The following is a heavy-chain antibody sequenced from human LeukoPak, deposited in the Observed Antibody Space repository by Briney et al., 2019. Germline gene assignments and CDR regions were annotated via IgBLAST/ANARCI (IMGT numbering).Heavy chain of an antibody. J-gene: IGHJ4*02. CDR3: ARPYYYDNDTDSRSLRY. CDR1: GYTFTSYY. Sequence: ASVKVSCKASGYTFTSYYMHWVRQAPGQGLEWMGIINPSGGSTSYAQKFQGRVTMTRDMSTSTVYMELSSLRSEDTAVYYCARPYYYDNDTDSRSLRYWAQGTLVTVSS. D-gene: IGHD3-22*01. CDR2: INPSGGST. V-gene: IGHV1-46*01.